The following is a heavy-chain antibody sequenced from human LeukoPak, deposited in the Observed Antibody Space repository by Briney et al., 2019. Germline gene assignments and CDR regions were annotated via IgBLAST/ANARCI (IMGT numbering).Heavy chain of an antibody. CDR3: AKERYFGSADYYGMGV. Sequence: PGGSLRLSCAASGFTFSSYGMHWVRQAPGKGLEWVAVISYDGSNKYYADSVKGRFTISRDNSKNTLYLQMNSLRAEDTAVYYCAKERYFGSADYYGMGVWGQGTTVTVSS. CDR1: GFTFSSYG. CDR2: ISYDGSNK. V-gene: IGHV3-30*18. J-gene: IGHJ6*02. D-gene: IGHD3-9*01.